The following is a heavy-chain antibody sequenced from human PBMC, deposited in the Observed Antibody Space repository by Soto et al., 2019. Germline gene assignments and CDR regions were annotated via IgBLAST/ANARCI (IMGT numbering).Heavy chain of an antibody. Sequence: PSQSLSLTCTLSGGPISNAKYYWSWIRHTPGKGLEGIGSLYYTGTNYYSPSLECQLAISVHTSQNQFSLNLGAATAAATAVYFCASASISRCVDRSCPAWFDPWGQGTVVSVFS. CDR2: LYYTGTN. CDR3: ASASISRCVDRSCPAWFDP. D-gene: IGHD1-26*01. V-gene: IGHV4-30-4*08. J-gene: IGHJ5*02. CDR1: GGPISNAKYY.